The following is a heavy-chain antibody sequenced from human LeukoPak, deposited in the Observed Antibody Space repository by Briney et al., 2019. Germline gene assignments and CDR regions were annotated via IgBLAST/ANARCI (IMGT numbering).Heavy chain of an antibody. CDR1: GYTFTSYA. D-gene: IGHD5-12*01. V-gene: IGHV7-4-1*02. Sequence: ASVKVSCKASGYTFTSYAMNWVRQAPGQGLEWMGWINTNTGNPTYAQGFTGRFVFSLDTSVSTAYLQISSLKAEDTAVYYCARDLRAHLSGYENVNAFDIWGQGTMVTVSS. CDR3: ARDLRAHLSGYENVNAFDI. CDR2: INTNTGNP. J-gene: IGHJ3*02.